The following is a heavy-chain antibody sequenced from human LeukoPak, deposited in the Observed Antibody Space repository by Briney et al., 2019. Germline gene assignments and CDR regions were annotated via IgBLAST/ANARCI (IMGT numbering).Heavy chain of an antibody. V-gene: IGHV5-51*01. J-gene: IGHJ4*02. CDR3: TAGTGISVDY. CDR2: IYPGDFDT. D-gene: IGHD6-13*01. CDR1: GYSFTSYW. Sequence: LGEPLKISWKGSGYSFTSYWIGWVRQMPGKGLEWMGIIYPGDFDTRYSPSFQGQVTISADKSISTAYRQWSSLKASDTAMYYCTAGTGISVDYWGQGTLVTVSS.